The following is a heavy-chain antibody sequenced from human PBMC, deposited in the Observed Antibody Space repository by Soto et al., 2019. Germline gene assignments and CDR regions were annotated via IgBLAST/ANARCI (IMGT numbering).Heavy chain of an antibody. Sequence: ASVKVSCKASGYTFTIYGIHWVRQAPGQRLEWMGWINAANGDTKYSPKFQGRVTITRDTSASTAYMELSSLRSEDTAVYYCVRRHVSATGIDWFDPWGQGTLVTPPQ. D-gene: IGHD6-13*01. J-gene: IGHJ5*02. CDR3: VRRHVSATGIDWFDP. V-gene: IGHV1-3*01. CDR2: INAANGDT. CDR1: GYTFTIYG.